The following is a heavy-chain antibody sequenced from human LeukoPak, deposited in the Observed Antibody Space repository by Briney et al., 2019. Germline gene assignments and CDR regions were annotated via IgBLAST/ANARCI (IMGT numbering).Heavy chain of an antibody. D-gene: IGHD6-19*01. CDR3: ARDSRQWLVGGFDY. CDR1: GGSISSYY. Sequence: PSETLSLTCTVSGGSISSYYWSWIRQPAGKGLEWIGRIYTSGSTNYNPSLKSRVTISVDKSKNQFSLKLSSVTAADTAVYYCARDSRQWLVGGFDYWGQGTLVTVS. J-gene: IGHJ4*02. V-gene: IGHV4-4*07. CDR2: IYTSGST.